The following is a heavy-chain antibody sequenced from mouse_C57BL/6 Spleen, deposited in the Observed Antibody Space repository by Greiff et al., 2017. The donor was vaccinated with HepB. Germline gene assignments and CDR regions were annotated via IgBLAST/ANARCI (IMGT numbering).Heavy chain of an antibody. V-gene: IGHV1-18*01. CDR3: ARSLYEYLFAY. CDR2: INPNNGGT. Sequence: EVQLQQSGPELVKPGASVKIPCKASGYTFTDYNMDWVKQSHGKSLEWIGDINPNNGGTIYNQKFKGKATLTVDKSSSTAYMELRSLTSEDTAVYYCARSLYEYLFAYWGQGTLVTVSA. CDR1: GYTFTDYN. D-gene: IGHD5-1*01. J-gene: IGHJ3*01.